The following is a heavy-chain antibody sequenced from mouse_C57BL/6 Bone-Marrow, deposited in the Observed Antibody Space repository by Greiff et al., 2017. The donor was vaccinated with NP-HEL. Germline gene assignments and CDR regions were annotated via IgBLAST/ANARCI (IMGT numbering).Heavy chain of an antibody. J-gene: IGHJ4*01. V-gene: IGHV1-19*01. CDR1: GYTFTDYY. Sequence: VQLQQSGPVLVKPGASVKMSCKASGYTFTDYYMNWVKQSHGKSLEWIGVINPYNGGTSYNQKFQGKATLTVDKSSSPAYMELNSLTSEDSAVYYCATLYAMDYWGQGTSVTVSS. CDR3: ATLYAMDY. CDR2: INPYNGGT.